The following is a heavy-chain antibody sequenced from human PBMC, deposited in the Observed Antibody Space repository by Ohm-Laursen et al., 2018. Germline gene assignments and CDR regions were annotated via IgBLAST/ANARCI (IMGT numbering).Heavy chain of an antibody. D-gene: IGHD4-17*01. J-gene: IGHJ2*01. CDR3: ARTTQYGEFIPWYFDL. CDR2: INNGSSHI. V-gene: IGHV3-21*01. Sequence: LRLSCTAFGFTFSDAWMTWVRQAPGKALEWVSCINNGSSHIYTADSVLGRFTISRDNSKNSLYLQMNSLRAEDTALYYCARTTQYGEFIPWYFDLWGRGTLVTVSS. CDR1: GFTFSDAW.